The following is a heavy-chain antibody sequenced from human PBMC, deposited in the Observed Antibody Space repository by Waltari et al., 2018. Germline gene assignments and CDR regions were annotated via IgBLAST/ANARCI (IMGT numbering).Heavy chain of an antibody. CDR3: ATYIGASVGTAAFDV. J-gene: IGHJ3*01. D-gene: IGHD5-12*01. V-gene: IGHV4-39*01. CDR2: ISYTGAN. Sequence: QLQLQESGPGLVKPSETLSLTCTVSGGSITSNRHYWGWIRQPPGQGLEWIGTISYTGANDSSPPLKSRVTISRNTSKNQLSLTLGSVTAADTALYYCATYIGASVGTAAFDVWGQGTMVTVSS. CDR1: GGSITSNRHY.